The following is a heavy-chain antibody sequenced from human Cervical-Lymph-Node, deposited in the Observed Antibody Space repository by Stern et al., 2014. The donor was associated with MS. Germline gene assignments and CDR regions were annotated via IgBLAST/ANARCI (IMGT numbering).Heavy chain of an antibody. D-gene: IGHD2-8*01. CDR3: ARDYEDTSMLFDH. Sequence: VPLGESGGAVVQPGRSLRLSCAASGFTFSSYGMHLVRQAPGKGLEWVTVISYDGNHKYYAASVKGRFTISRDNSKNTLHLQMNSVTPDDTAIYYCARDYEDTSMLFDHWGQGTLVTVSS. V-gene: IGHV3-30*03. CDR1: GFTFSSYG. J-gene: IGHJ4*02. CDR2: ISYDGNHK.